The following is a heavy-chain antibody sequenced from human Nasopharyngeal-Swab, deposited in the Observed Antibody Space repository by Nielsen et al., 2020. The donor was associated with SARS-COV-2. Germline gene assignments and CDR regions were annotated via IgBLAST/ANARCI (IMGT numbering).Heavy chain of an antibody. J-gene: IGHJ5*02. V-gene: IGHV1-18*01. D-gene: IGHD6-13*01. CDR1: GYTFTCYG. Sequence: ASVKASCKASGYTFTCYGIMWARQAPGQGLEWMGWISAYNGNTNYAQKLQGRVTMTTDTSTSTAYMELRSLRYDDTAVYYCARDRTAAGTGWFDPWGQGTLVTVSS. CDR3: ARDRTAAGTGWFDP. CDR2: ISAYNGNT.